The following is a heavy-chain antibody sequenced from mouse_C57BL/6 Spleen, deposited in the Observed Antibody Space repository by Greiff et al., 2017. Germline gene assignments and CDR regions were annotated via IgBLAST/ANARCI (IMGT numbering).Heavy chain of an antibody. CDR3: ARLTTVPHYFDY. V-gene: IGHV1-52*01. J-gene: IGHJ2*01. D-gene: IGHD1-1*01. Sequence: QVQLQQPGAELVRPGSSVKLSCKASGYTFTSYWMHWVKQRPIQGLEWIGNIDPSDSETHYNQKFKDKATLTVDKSSSTAYMQLSSLTSEDSAVYYCARLTTVPHYFDYWGQGTTLTVSS. CDR1: GYTFTSYW. CDR2: IDPSDSET.